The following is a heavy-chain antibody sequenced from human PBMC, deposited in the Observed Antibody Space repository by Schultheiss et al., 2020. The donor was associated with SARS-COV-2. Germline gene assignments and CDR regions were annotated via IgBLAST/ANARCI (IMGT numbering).Heavy chain of an antibody. V-gene: IGHV3-33*05. J-gene: IGHJ4*02. Sequence: GESLKISCAASGFTFSSYGMHWVRQAPGEGLEWVALISYDGSNKYYADSVKGRFTISRDNSKNTLYLQMNSLRAEDTAVYYCARAYWGLPLDSWGQGTLVTVSS. CDR2: ISYDGSNK. CDR1: GFTFSSYG. D-gene: IGHD7-27*01. CDR3: ARAYWGLPLDS.